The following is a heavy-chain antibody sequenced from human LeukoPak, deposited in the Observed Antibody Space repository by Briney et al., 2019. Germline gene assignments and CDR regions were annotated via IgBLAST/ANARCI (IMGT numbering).Heavy chain of an antibody. J-gene: IGHJ4*02. D-gene: IGHD6-13*01. CDR3: ATGASGSWDF. CDR1: GFTFSRSW. CDR2: ISPDGSTK. V-gene: IGHV3-7*03. Sequence: PGGSLRLSCAASGFTFSRSWMSWVRQPPGKGLGWVANISPDGSTKYHMDSVKGRFTISRDNAKDSLYLEMSRLRDDDTAMYYCATGASGSWDFGGQGTLVTVSS.